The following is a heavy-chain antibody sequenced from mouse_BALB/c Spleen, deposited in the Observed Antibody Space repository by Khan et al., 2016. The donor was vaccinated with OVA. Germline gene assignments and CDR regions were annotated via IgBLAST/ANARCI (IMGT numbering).Heavy chain of an antibody. D-gene: IGHD3-2*02. V-gene: IGHV1S132*01. CDR2: IYPGTDNT. CDR3: AREEALYYFDY. CDR1: GYIFTNYW. Sequence: QVQLKQSGAELVRPGASVKLSCKTSGYIFTNYWIHWVKQRSGQGLEWIARIYPGTDNTYYNAKFKDKATLTVDTSSSTAYIQLSSLKSEDSAVYFCAREEALYYFDYWGQGTTLTVSS. J-gene: IGHJ2*01.